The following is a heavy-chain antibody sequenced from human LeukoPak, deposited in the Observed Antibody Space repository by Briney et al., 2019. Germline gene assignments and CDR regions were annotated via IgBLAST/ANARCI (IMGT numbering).Heavy chain of an antibody. J-gene: IGHJ1*01. Sequence: SLXLSCAXSGFTXSXNYMSWVRQAPGXGLEWVSVIYTGGSTYYSDSVKGRFTISRDNSKNTLYLQMKSMRAEDTAVYYCGKDHPDWTGGWTPWYWGQGTLVIVSS. CDR1: GFTXSXNY. D-gene: IGHD6-19*01. V-gene: IGHV3-53*01. CDR3: GKDHPDWTGGWTPWY. CDR2: IYTGGST.